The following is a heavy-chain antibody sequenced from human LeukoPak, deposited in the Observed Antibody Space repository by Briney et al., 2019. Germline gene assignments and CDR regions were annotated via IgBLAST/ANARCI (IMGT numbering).Heavy chain of an antibody. D-gene: IGHD1-26*01. CDR1: GGTFSSYA. Sequence: SVKVSCKASGGTFSSYAISWVRQAPGQGLEWMGRIIPIFGTANYAQKFQGRVTMTTDTSTSTAYMELRSLRSDDTAVYYCARDPRTGIVGATKDYWGQGTLVTVSS. CDR2: IIPIFGTA. J-gene: IGHJ4*02. V-gene: IGHV1-69*05. CDR3: ARDPRTGIVGATKDY.